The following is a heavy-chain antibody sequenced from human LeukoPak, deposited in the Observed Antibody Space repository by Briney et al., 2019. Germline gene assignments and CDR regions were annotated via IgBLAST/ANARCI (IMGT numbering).Heavy chain of an antibody. D-gene: IGHD2-2*01. CDR3: ARGSGAVVPAALRQDYYYYYMDV. J-gene: IGHJ6*03. Sequence: GASVKVSCKASGGTFSSYAISWVRQAPGQGLEWMGGIIPIFGTANYAQKFQGRVTITADESTSTAYMELSSLRSEDTAVYYCARGSGAVVPAALRQDYYYYYMDVWGKGTTVTVSS. CDR2: IIPIFGTA. CDR1: GGTFSSYA. V-gene: IGHV1-69*13.